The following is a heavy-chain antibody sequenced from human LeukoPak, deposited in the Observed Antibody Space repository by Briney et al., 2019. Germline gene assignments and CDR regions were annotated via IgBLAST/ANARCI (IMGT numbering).Heavy chain of an antibody. D-gene: IGHD2-21*02. J-gene: IGHJ3*02. CDR2: IYYSGSA. V-gene: IGHV4-59*01. Sequence: TSETLSLTCTVSGGSINNYYWSWIRQPPGKGLEYIGYIYYSGSANYNPSLKSRVTISVDTSKNQFSLKLSSVTAADTAVYYCARECGGDCPLDAFDIWGQGTMVTVSS. CDR1: GGSINNYY. CDR3: ARECGGDCPLDAFDI.